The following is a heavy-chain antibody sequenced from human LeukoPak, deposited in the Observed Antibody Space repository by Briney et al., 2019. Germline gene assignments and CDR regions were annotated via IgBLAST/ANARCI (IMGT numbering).Heavy chain of an antibody. Sequence: PSETLSHTCAVYGGSFSGYYWSWIRQPPGKGLEWIGEINHSGSTNYKPSPTRRVTISVDSSKNQFSLKVSSVTAAHTAVYYCARGPYCSGGSCYSWVDYWGQGTLVTVSS. D-gene: IGHD2-15*01. CDR1: GGSFSGYY. V-gene: IGHV4-34*01. CDR2: INHSGST. J-gene: IGHJ4*02. CDR3: ARGPYCSGGSCYSWVDY.